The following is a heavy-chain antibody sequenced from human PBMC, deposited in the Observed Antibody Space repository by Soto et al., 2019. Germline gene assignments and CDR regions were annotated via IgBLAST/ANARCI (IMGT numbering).Heavy chain of an antibody. V-gene: IGHV1-18*01. Sequence: QVHLVQSGSDVEKPGASVKVSCKASGYSFTSYGIAWVRQDPGQGPEWMGWISPYNGRTNYAQSVKGRVVMTTDISTNTVYLELRSLRSDDSAIYYCGRCRTDSYAMDVWGQGTTVTVSS. CDR2: ISPYNGRT. CDR3: GRCRTDSYAMDV. J-gene: IGHJ6*02. CDR1: GYSFTSYG. D-gene: IGHD5-18*01.